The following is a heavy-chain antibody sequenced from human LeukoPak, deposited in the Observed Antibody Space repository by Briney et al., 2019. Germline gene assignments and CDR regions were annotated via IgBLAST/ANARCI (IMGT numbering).Heavy chain of an antibody. CDR1: GYAFSTSG. V-gene: IGHV1-18*01. Sequence: ASVKVSCMASGYAFSTSGITWVRQAPGRGLEWIGWISAVNGNTSYAEKFLDRVTMTTDTSTSTAYMELGSLTSGDTAIYFCTRSLVFWGQGTQVTVSP. J-gene: IGHJ4*02. D-gene: IGHD1-26*01. CDR3: TRSLVF. CDR2: ISAVNGNT.